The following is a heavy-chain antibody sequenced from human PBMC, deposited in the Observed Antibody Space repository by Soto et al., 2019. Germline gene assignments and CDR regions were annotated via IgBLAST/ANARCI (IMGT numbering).Heavy chain of an antibody. J-gene: IGHJ5*02. CDR2: MNPDSGNT. CDR1: GYTFTSYD. D-gene: IGHD2-15*01. V-gene: IGHV1-8*01. CDR3: ARGTYCSGGSCYLGNWFDP. Sequence: QVQLVQSGAEVKKPGASVKVSCKASGYTFTSYDINWVRQATGQGLEWMGWMNPDSGNTGYAQKFQGRVTMTRNTSISTAYMELSSLRSEDTAVYYCARGTYCSGGSCYLGNWFDPWGQGTLVTVSS.